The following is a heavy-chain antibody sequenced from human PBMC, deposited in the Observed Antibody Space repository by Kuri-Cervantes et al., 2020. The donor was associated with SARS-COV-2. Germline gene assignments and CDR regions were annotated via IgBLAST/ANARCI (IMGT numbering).Heavy chain of an antibody. Sequence: SETLSLTCAVYGGSFSGYYWSWIRQPPGKGLEWIGEISHSGSTNYNPSLKSRVTISVDTSKNQFSLKLSSVTAADTAVYYCARGGRIAVAGILLPLYYYGMDVWGQGTTVTVSS. CDR1: GGSFSGYY. CDR3: ARGGRIAVAGILLPLYYYGMDV. D-gene: IGHD6-19*01. V-gene: IGHV4-34*01. J-gene: IGHJ6*02. CDR2: ISHSGST.